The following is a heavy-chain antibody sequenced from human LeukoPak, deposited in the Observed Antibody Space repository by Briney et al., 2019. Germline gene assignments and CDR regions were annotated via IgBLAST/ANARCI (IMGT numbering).Heavy chain of an antibody. J-gene: IGHJ4*02. CDR3: ASWEYCYPTSGYYS. D-gene: IGHD3-22*01. V-gene: IGHV1-18*01. CDR2: ISAYNGNT. Sequence: GASVKVSCKASGYTFTSYGISWVRQAPGQGLEWMGWISAYNGNTNYAQKLQGRVSMTTDTSTSTAYMELRSLRSDDTAVYYCASWEYCYPTSGYYSWGQGTLVTVSS. CDR1: GYTFTSYG.